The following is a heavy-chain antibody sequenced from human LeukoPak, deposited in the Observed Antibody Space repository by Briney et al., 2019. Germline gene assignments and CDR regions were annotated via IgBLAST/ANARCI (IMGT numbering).Heavy chain of an antibody. Sequence: PGGSLRLSCAASGFTFSSYSMNWVRQAPGKGLEWVSSISSSSSYIYYADSVKGRFTISRDNAKNSLYLQMNSLRVEDTAVYYCARGGRGYYMDVWGKGTTVTISS. CDR3: ARGGRGYYMDV. J-gene: IGHJ6*03. D-gene: IGHD3-10*01. CDR1: GFTFSSYS. CDR2: ISSSSSYI. V-gene: IGHV3-21*01.